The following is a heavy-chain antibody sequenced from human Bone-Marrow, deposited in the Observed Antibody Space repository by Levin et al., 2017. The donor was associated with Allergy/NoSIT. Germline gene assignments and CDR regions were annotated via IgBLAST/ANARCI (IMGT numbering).Heavy chain of an antibody. D-gene: IGHD5-18*01. CDR3: TRVDTAKHQPHQYYYYGMDV. J-gene: IGHJ6*02. V-gene: IGHV3-49*04. Sequence: PGGSLRLSCTASGFTFGDYAMSWVRQAPGKGLEWVGFIRSKAYGGTTEYAASVKGRFTISRDDSKSIAYLQMNSLKTEDTAVYYCTRVDTAKHQPHQYYYYGMDVWGQGTTVTVSS. CDR1: GFTFGDYA. CDR2: IRSKAYGGTT.